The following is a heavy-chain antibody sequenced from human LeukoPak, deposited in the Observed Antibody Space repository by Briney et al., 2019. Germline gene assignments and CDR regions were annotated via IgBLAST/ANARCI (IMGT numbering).Heavy chain of an antibody. V-gene: IGHV3-30*04. Sequence: GGSLRLSCAASGFTFSTYAMHWVRQAPGKGLEWVAVISYDGSNKYYADSVKGRFTISRDNSKNTLSLQMNSLRAEDTAVYYCAREGYYYDSSGYYFWGQGTLVTVSS. D-gene: IGHD3-22*01. CDR3: AREGYYYDSSGYYF. J-gene: IGHJ4*02. CDR2: ISYDGSNK. CDR1: GFTFSTYA.